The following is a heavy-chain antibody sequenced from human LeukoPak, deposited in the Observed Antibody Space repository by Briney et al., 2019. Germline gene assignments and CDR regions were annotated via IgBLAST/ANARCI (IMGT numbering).Heavy chain of an antibody. CDR1: GYTLTDYD. Sequence: GASVSVSCKTSGYTLTDYDITWVRQAPGQGLEGMGRVSPYNGNTYYSQRFQDRVTITKDTSTCTAYMDLRNLRTDDTAMYYCARNGRVRRVVKDLFEYWGQGTLVAVSS. CDR3: ARNGRVRRVVKDLFEY. V-gene: IGHV1-18*01. J-gene: IGHJ4*02. CDR2: VSPYNGNT. D-gene: IGHD3-10*01.